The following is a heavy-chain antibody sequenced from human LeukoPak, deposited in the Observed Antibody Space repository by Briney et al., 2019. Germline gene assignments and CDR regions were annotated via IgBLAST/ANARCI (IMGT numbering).Heavy chain of an antibody. Sequence: SETLSPTCTVSDYSISSGYYWGWIRQPPGKGLEWIGSIYHSGITYYNPSLKSRVTILVDTSKNQFSLKLSSVTAADTAVYYCARGGSTWYYWGQGTLVTVSS. CDR3: ARGGSTWYY. CDR2: IYHSGIT. CDR1: DYSISSGYY. J-gene: IGHJ4*02. V-gene: IGHV4-38-2*02. D-gene: IGHD6-13*01.